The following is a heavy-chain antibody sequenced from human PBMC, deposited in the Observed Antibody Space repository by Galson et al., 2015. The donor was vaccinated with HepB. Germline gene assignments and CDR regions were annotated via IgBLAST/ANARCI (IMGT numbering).Heavy chain of an antibody. D-gene: IGHD2-2*01. CDR1: GGSISSSNW. CDR2: IYHSGST. CDR3: ARRYCSSTSCFGAFDI. V-gene: IGHV4-4*02. J-gene: IGHJ3*02. Sequence: LTCAVSGGSISSSNWWSWVRQPPGKGLEWIGEIYHSGSTNYNPSLKSRVTISVDKSKNQFSLKLSSVTAADTAVYYCARRYCSSTSCFGAFDIWGQGTMVTVSS.